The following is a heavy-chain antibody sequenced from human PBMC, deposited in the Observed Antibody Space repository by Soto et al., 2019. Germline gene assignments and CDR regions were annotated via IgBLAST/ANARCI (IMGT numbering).Heavy chain of an antibody. V-gene: IGHV4-34*01. CDR1: GGSFSGYY. J-gene: IGHJ6*02. D-gene: IGHD3-10*01. CDR3: ARGRRGSGKGMDV. CDR2: INHSGST. Sequence: SETLSLTCAAYGGSFSGYYWSWIRQPPGKGLEWIGEINHSGSTNYNPSLKSRVTISVDTSKNQFSLKLSSVTAADTAVYYCARGRRGSGKGMDVWGQGTTVTVSS.